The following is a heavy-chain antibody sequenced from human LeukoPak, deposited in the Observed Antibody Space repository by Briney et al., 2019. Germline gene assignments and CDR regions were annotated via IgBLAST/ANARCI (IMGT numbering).Heavy chain of an antibody. CDR3: ASPSGSHTDFQH. CDR1: GGSISSSSYY. CDR2: IYYSGST. Sequence: SETLSLTCTVSGGSISSSSYYWGWIRQPPGKGLEWIGSIYYSGSTYYNPSLKSRVTISVDTSKNQFSLKLSSVTAADTAVYYCASPSGSHTDFQHWGQGTLVTVSS. J-gene: IGHJ1*01. D-gene: IGHD1-26*01. V-gene: IGHV4-39*07.